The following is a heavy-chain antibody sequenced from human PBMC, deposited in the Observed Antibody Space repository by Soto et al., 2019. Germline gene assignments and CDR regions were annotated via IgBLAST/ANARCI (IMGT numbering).Heavy chain of an antibody. Sequence: SLTCTVSGCSISSITYYWDWIRQPPGKGLEWIGSISYTGNTYYNPSLKSRATMSVDTSKNQFSLKLNSVTAADTAVYYCASRHSGKYYSGGIDYWGQGTLVTVSS. CDR2: ISYTGNT. J-gene: IGHJ4*02. V-gene: IGHV4-39*01. CDR3: ASRHSGKYYSGGIDY. CDR1: GCSISSITYY. D-gene: IGHD3-10*01.